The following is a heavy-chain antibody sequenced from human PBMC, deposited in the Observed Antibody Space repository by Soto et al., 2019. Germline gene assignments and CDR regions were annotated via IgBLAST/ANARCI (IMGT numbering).Heavy chain of an antibody. Sequence: QVQLVQSGAEVKKPGSSVKVSCKASGGTFSSYTISWVRQAPGQGLEWMGRIIPILGIANYAQKFQGRVTITADKSTSPAYMELRSLRSEDTAVYYCAREYCSSTSCYRDYWGQGTLVTVSS. CDR1: GGTFSSYT. V-gene: IGHV1-69*02. CDR2: IIPILGIA. D-gene: IGHD2-2*02. J-gene: IGHJ4*02. CDR3: AREYCSSTSCYRDY.